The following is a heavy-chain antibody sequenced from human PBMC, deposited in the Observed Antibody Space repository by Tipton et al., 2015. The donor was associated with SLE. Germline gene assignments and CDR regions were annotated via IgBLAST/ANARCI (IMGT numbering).Heavy chain of an antibody. J-gene: IGHJ4*02. CDR3: ARPVFVQGNYFDY. D-gene: IGHD3-16*02. V-gene: IGHV4-34*01. CDR1: GGSFSGYY. Sequence: TLSLTCAVYGGSFSGYYWGWFRQPPGKGLEWIGEINHSGSTNYNPSLKSRVTISVDTSKNQFSLKLSSVTAADTAVYYCARPVFVQGNYFDYWGQGTLVTVPS. CDR2: INHSGST.